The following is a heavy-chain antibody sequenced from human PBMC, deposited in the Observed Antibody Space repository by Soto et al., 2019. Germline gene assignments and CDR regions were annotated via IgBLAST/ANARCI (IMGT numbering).Heavy chain of an antibody. V-gene: IGHV1-46*01. Sequence: ASVKVSCKASGYTFTSYYMHWVRQAPGQGLEWMGIINPSGGSTSYAQKFQGRVTMTRDTSTRKVYMELSSLRSEDTAVYYCARLRWASDAFDIWGQGKMVTVSS. CDR2: INPSGGST. CDR1: GYTFTSYY. J-gene: IGHJ3*02. CDR3: ARLRWASDAFDI. D-gene: IGHD4-17*01.